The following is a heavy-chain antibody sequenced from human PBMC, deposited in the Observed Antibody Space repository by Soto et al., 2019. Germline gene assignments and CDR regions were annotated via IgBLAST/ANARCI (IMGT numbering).Heavy chain of an antibody. CDR1: GGSITSGNSYS. J-gene: IGHJ5*02. V-gene: IGHV4-30-2*01. Sequence: SETLSLTCTVSGGSITSGNSYSWSWIRQPPGKGLEWIGSISRSGSTSYNPSLKGRVTMSVDKSKNQFSLNLSSVTAADMAVYYCARAVAPYLGTRFDPWGQGTLVTV. CDR3: ARAVAPYLGTRFDP. CDR2: ISRSGST. D-gene: IGHD3-16*01.